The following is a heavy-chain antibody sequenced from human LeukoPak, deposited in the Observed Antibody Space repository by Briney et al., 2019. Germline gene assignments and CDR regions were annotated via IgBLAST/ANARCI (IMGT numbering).Heavy chain of an antibody. J-gene: IGHJ5*02. CDR1: GYTFTDYY. CDR2: INPNSGGT. D-gene: IGHD6-13*01. V-gene: IGHV1-2*02. CDR3: ARGIAAAGGRWFDP. Sequence: GASVKVSCKASGYTFTDYYMHWVRQAPGQGLECMGWINPNSGGTNYAQQFQGRVTMTRDTSISTAYVELSNLRSDDTAVYYCARGIAAAGGRWFDPWGQGTLVTVSS.